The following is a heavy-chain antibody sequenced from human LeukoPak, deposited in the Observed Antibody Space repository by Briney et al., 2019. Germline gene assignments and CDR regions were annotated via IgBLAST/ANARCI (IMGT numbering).Heavy chain of an antibody. V-gene: IGHV3-66*02. J-gene: IGHJ3*02. CDR3: AKDRIAGHDTFDI. Sequence: GGSLRLSCAASGFTVSTNYMSWVRQAPGKGLEWVSLINSGGSTYYADFVKGRFTFSRDNSKNTVYLQMNGLRAEDTAVYYCAKDRIAGHDTFDIWGQGTVVTVSS. CDR2: INSGGST. CDR1: GFTVSTNY. D-gene: IGHD6-13*01.